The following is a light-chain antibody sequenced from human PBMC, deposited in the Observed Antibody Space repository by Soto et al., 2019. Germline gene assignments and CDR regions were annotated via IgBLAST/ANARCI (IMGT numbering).Light chain of an antibody. V-gene: IGKV1-9*01. Sequence: IQLTQSPSSLSASGGDRVTITCRASQGIGSNLAWYLQKPREAPKLLVYGASTLQGEVPSRFSGSGSGTFFTLTITSLQPEDFATYFCQQSNSYPLTFGGGTKV. CDR1: QGIGSN. J-gene: IGKJ4*01. CDR2: GAS. CDR3: QQSNSYPLT.